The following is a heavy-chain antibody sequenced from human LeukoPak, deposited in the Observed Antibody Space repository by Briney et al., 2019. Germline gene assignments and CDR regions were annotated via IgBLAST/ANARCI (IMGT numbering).Heavy chain of an antibody. CDR1: GYTFTGYY. CDR2: INPNSGGT. V-gene: IGHV1-2*02. J-gene: IGHJ3*02. Sequence: GASVKVSCKASGYTFTGYYIHWVRQAPGQGLEWMGWINPNSGGTNYAQKFQGRVTMTRDTSISTAYMELSRLRSDDTAVYYCARVGQLAAQNLLNDFDIWGQGTMVTVSS. D-gene: IGHD6-6*01. CDR3: ARVGQLAAQNLLNDFDI.